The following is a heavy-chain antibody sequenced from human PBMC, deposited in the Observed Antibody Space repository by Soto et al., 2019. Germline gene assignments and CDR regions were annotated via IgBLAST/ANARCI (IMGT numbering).Heavy chain of an antibody. V-gene: IGHV3-30*04. CDR2: ISYDGKNQ. D-gene: IGHD2-21*02. Sequence: QVQLVESGGGVVQPGRSLRLSCAASGFTFSSYAMHWVRQAPGKGLEWVAVISYDGKNQYYADSVRGRFTISRDNSKNTLYLQLNSLRAEDTAVYYCARSVVTQYANFYYGFDVWGQGTTVTVSS. CDR1: GFTFSSYA. CDR3: ARSVVTQYANFYYGFDV. J-gene: IGHJ6*02.